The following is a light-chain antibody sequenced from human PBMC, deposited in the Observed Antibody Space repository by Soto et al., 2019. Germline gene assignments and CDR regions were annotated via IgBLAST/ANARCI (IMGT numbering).Light chain of an antibody. V-gene: IGKV1-5*01. CDR2: DAS. CDR3: QQYNSNT. J-gene: IGKJ2*01. Sequence: DIQMTQSPSTLSASVGDRVTITCRASQSINTWLAWYQQKPGKAPKFLIYDASSLESGVPSRFSGSGSGTEFTLTISSLQPDDFATYYCQQYNSNTFGQGTKVDIK. CDR1: QSINTW.